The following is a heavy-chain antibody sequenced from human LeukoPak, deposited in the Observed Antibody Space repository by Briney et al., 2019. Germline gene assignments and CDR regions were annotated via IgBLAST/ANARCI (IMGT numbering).Heavy chain of an antibody. CDR2: ISAGADST. CDR3: ARGAYGDYDS. J-gene: IGHJ5*01. D-gene: IGHD4-17*01. V-gene: IGHV3-23*01. Sequence: GRSLRLSCAASTFTFSSYAMSWVSQAPGKGLEWVSSISAGADSTYYADSVQGRFTISRDNPKNTLFLQMSGLRAEDTAVYFCARGAYGDYDSWGQGTLVTVSS. CDR1: TFTFSSYA.